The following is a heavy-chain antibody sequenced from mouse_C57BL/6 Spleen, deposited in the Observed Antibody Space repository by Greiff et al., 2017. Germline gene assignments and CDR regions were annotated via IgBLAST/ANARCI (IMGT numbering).Heavy chain of an antibody. CDR2: INPSNGGT. CDR1: GYTFTSYW. V-gene: IGHV1-53*01. J-gene: IGHJ1*03. Sequence: QVQLQQPGTELVKPGASVKLSCKASGYTFTSYWMHWVKQRPGQGLEWIGNINPSNGGTNYNEKFKSKATLTVDKSSSTAYMQRSSLTSEDSAVYYCAREGYYYGSIYWYFDVWGTGTTVTVSS. D-gene: IGHD1-1*01. CDR3: AREGYYYGSIYWYFDV.